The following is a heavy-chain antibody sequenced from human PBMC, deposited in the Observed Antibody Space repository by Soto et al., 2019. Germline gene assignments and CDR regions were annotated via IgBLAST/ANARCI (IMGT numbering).Heavy chain of an antibody. V-gene: IGHV4-30-2*01. CDR1: GDSITSGGYS. D-gene: IGHD2-2*01. J-gene: IGHJ3*02. Sequence: SETLSLTCAVSGDSITSGGYSWSWIRQPPGKGLEWIGDIFHSGDTYYHPALKSRVIISIDRSKNQFSLNLSSATAADTAIYYCARDIRYCTSTSCTTLGFDMWGQGTVVTFSS. CDR3: ARDIRYCTSTSCTTLGFDM. CDR2: IFHSGDT.